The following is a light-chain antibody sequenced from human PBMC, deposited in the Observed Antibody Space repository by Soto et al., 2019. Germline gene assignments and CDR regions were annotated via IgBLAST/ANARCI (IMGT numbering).Light chain of an antibody. V-gene: IGKV3-20*01. J-gene: IGKJ4*02. CDR2: GAS. Sequence: EIVLTQSPGTLSLSPGERATLSCRASQSVSSSYLAWYQQKPGQAPRLLNYGASSRATGIPDRFSGSGSGTDFTLTISRLEPEDFAVYYCQQYGSSPGFGGGTKVEIK. CDR3: QQYGSSPG. CDR1: QSVSSSY.